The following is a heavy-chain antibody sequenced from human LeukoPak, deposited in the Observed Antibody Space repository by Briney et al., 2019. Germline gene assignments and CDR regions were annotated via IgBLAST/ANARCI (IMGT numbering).Heavy chain of an antibody. V-gene: IGHV3-53*01. CDR3: SRDLAVAGDFDY. Sequence: GGSLRLSCAASGFTVISNYMSCVRQAPGKGLEWGSAIYSGGSIHYEDSVKGRVTFSSDNYKTTLYVQLQSMRAEDTAVYLCSRDLAVAGDFDYWGQGTLVTVSS. CDR1: GFTVISNY. CDR2: IYSGGSI. D-gene: IGHD6-19*01. J-gene: IGHJ4*02.